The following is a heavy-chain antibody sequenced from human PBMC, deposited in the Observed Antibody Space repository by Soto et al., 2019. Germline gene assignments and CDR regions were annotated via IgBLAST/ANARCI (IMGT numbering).Heavy chain of an antibody. D-gene: IGHD2-8*01. J-gene: IGHJ4*02. CDR1: GFTFSSYA. Sequence: SLRLSCAASGFTFSSYAMSWVRQAPGKGLEWVSAISGSGGSTYYADSVKGRFTISRDNSKNTLYLQMNSLRAEDTAVYYCATRYCTNGVCYHVDYWGQGTLVTVSS. CDR2: ISGSGGST. CDR3: ATRYCTNGVCYHVDY. V-gene: IGHV3-23*01.